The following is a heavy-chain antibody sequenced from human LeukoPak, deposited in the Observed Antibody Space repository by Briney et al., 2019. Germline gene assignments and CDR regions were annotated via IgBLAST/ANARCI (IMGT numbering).Heavy chain of an antibody. J-gene: IGHJ3*02. V-gene: IGHV3-13*01. CDR3: VSEYSGENVFDI. Sequence: PGGSLRLSCAASGFTFSSYDMHWVRQATGKGLEWVSAIDTAGDTYYPGSVKGRFTISREDAKNSLYLQMNSLRAGDTAVYYCVSEYSGENVFDIWGQGTMVTVSS. D-gene: IGHD3-16*01. CDR1: GFTFSSYD. CDR2: IDTAGDT.